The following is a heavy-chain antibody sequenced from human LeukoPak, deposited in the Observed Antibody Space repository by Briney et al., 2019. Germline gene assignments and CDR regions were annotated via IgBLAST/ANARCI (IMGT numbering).Heavy chain of an antibody. Sequence: GGSLRLSCAASGFTFSNYWLTWVRQAPGQGLEWVSVLYSGGRIYYADSVEGRFTISRDNSKNTLYLQMNSLRVEDTAVYYCARWGYTAAFDIWGQGTMVTV. J-gene: IGHJ3*02. V-gene: IGHV3-66*02. CDR1: GFTFSNYW. CDR2: LYSGGRI. CDR3: ARWGYTAAFDI. D-gene: IGHD3-16*02.